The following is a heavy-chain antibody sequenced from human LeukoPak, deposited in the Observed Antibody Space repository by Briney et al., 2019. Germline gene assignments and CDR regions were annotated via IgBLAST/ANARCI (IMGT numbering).Heavy chain of an antibody. CDR1: GGTFSSYA. CDR2: IIPIFGTA. Sequence: ASVKVSCKASGGTFSSYAISWVRQAPGQGLEWMGGIIPIFGTANYAQKFQGRVTITADESTSTAYMELSSLRSEDTAVYYCATDYYDSTSQTHHLPEDDYWGQGTLVTVSS. J-gene: IGHJ4*02. CDR3: ATDYYDSTSQTHHLPEDDY. D-gene: IGHD3-22*01. V-gene: IGHV1-69*13.